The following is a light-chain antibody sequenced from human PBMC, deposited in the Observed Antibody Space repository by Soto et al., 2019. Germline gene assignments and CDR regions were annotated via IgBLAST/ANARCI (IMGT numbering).Light chain of an antibody. V-gene: IGLV2-14*01. CDR2: EVS. Sequence: QSVLTQPASVSGSPGQSITISCTGTSSDVGGYNYVSWYQQQSGKAPKLMIHEVSNRPSGVSNRFSGSKSGNTASLTISGLQADDEAYYYCSSYTSTNTPYVFGTGTKVTVL. CDR1: SSDVGGYNY. CDR3: SSYTSTNTPYV. J-gene: IGLJ1*01.